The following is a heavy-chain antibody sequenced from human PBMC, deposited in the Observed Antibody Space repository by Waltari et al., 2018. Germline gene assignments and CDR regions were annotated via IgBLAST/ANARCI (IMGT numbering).Heavy chain of an antibody. CDR2: ISSSSSTI. CDR3: ASSANWNDGFPDV. Sequence: EVQLVESGGGLVQPGGSLRLSCAASGFTFSSYSMNWVRQAPGKGLEWVSYISSSSSTIYYADSVKGRFTISRDKAKNSLYLQMNSLRAEDTAVYYCASSANWNDGFPDVWGQGTTVTVSS. D-gene: IGHD1-1*01. CDR1: GFTFSSYS. V-gene: IGHV3-48*01. J-gene: IGHJ6*02.